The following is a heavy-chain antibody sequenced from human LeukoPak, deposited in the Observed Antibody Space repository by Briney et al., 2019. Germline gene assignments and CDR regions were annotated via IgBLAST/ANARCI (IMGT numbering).Heavy chain of an antibody. D-gene: IGHD3-3*01. CDR3: ARLLPSITIFGVVHRHDAFDI. Sequence: PSETLSLTCTVSGGSISSYYWSWIRQPPGKGLEWIGYIYYSGSTNYNPSLKSRVTISVDTSKNQFSLKLSSVTAADTAVYYCARLLPSITIFGVVHRHDAFDIWGQGTMVTVSS. CDR1: GGSISSYY. J-gene: IGHJ3*02. CDR2: IYYSGST. V-gene: IGHV4-59*01.